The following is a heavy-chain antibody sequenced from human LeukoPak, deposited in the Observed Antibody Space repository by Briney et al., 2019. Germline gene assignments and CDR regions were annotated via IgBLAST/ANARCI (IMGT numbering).Heavy chain of an antibody. V-gene: IGHV4-59*01. CDR1: GGSISSYY. Sequence: SETLSLTCTVSGGSISSYYWSWIRQPPCKGLDWIGYIYYSGSTNYNPSLKSRVTISVEQSKNQFSLQLSSVTAADTAVYYCARGNARGGPHNLWGQGTLVTVSS. J-gene: IGHJ5*02. CDR3: ARGNARGGPHNL. D-gene: IGHD3-10*01. CDR2: IYYSGST.